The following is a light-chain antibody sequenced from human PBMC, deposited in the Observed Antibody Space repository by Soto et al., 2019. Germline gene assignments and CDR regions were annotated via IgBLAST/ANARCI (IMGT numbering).Light chain of an antibody. CDR1: QSISSY. Sequence: DIQMTQSPSSLSVSVGDRVTITCRASQSISSYLNWYQQKPGKAPKLLIYAASSLQSGVPSRFSCSGSGTDFTLTISSLQPEDFATYYCQQSYSTPWTFGQGTKVEIK. V-gene: IGKV1-39*01. J-gene: IGKJ1*01. CDR2: AAS. CDR3: QQSYSTPWT.